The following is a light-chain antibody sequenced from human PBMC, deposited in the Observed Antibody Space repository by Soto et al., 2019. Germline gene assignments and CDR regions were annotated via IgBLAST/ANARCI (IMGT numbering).Light chain of an antibody. CDR3: QSYDRSLSGLWV. V-gene: IGLV1-40*01. CDR1: SSNIGAGYD. J-gene: IGLJ3*02. Sequence: QAVVTQPPSVSGAPGQRVTMSCTGSSSNIGAGYDVHWYQQLPGAAPKLLIYGNNNRPSGVPDRFSGSKSGTSASLAITGLQAEDEADYYCQSYDRSLSGLWVFGGGTKVTVL. CDR2: GNN.